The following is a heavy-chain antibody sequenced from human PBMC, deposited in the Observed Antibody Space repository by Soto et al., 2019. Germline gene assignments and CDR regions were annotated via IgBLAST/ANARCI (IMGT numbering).Heavy chain of an antibody. CDR1: GYTLTELS. J-gene: IGHJ4*02. D-gene: IGHD3-3*01. V-gene: IGHV1-24*01. CDR3: ATGLFGVVIRELVFDY. CDR2: FDPEDGET. Sequence: ASVKVSCKVSGYTLTELSMHWVRQAPGKGLEWMGGFDPEDGETIYAQKFQGRVTMTEDTSTDTAYMELSSLRSEDTAVYYCATGLFGVVIRELVFDYWGQGTLVAVSS.